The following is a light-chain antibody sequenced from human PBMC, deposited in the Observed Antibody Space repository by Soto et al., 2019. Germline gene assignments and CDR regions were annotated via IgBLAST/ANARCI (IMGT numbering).Light chain of an antibody. CDR3: SSYAGSNNFV. CDR1: SSDVGGYNY. Sequence: ALTQPPSASGSPGQSVTISCTGTSSDVGGYNYVSWYQQHPGKAPELMIYEVSKRPSGVPDRFSGSKSGNTASLTVSGLQAEDEADYYCSSYAGSNNFVFGTGTKVTVL. CDR2: EVS. J-gene: IGLJ1*01. V-gene: IGLV2-8*01.